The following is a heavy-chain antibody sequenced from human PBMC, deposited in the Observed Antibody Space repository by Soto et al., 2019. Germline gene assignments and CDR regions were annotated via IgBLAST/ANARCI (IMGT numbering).Heavy chain of an antibody. CDR1: GFTFSSYD. J-gene: IGHJ6*02. D-gene: IGHD1-26*01. V-gene: IGHV3-13*01. Sequence: GGSLRLSCAASGFTFSSYDMHWVRQATGKGLEWVSAIGTAGDTYYPGSVKGRFTISRENAKNSLYLQMNSLRAEDTAVYYCARAGTEAVGDYYYYYGMDVWGQGTTVTVSS. CDR3: ARAGTEAVGDYYYYYGMDV. CDR2: IGTAGDT.